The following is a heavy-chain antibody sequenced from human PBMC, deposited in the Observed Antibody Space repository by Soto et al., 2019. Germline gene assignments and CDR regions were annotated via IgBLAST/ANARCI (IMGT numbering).Heavy chain of an antibody. Sequence: GSLRLSCAASGFTFSSYWMSLVRQAPGKGLEWVANIKQDGSSTSYADSVKGRFTISRDNAKNTLYLQMNSLRAEDTAVYYCARDRDSYAFDIWGQGTMVTVSS. D-gene: IGHD3-10*01. CDR2: IKQDGSST. CDR1: GFTFSSYW. J-gene: IGHJ3*02. V-gene: IGHV3-7*01. CDR3: ARDRDSYAFDI.